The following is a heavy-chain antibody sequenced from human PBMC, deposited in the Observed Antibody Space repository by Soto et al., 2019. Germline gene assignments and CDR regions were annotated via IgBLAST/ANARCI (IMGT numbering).Heavy chain of an antibody. V-gene: IGHV3-74*01. Sequence: GGSLRLSCAASGFTFSSHWMHWVRQAPGKGLVWVSRIKNDGTAITYADSVKGRFTISRDNAKNTLYLQMNNLRADDTAVYYLVCTFLAPSSCGGKGTLVPVPP. J-gene: IGHJ4*02. CDR1: GFTFSSHW. CDR3: VCTFLAPSSC. D-gene: IGHD3-3*01. CDR2: IKNDGTAI.